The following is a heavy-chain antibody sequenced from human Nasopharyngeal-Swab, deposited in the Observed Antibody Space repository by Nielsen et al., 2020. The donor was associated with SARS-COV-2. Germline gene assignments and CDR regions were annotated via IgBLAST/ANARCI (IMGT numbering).Heavy chain of an antibody. CDR3: AGLRGDFWSGYGIDYYYYMDV. V-gene: IGHV4-34*01. CDR2: INHSGST. CDR1: GVSFSGYC. J-gene: IGHJ6*03. D-gene: IGHD3-3*01. Sequence: SETLSLTCAVYGVSFSGYCWSWIRQPPGKGLEWIGEINHSGSTYYNPSLKSRVTISVDTSKNQFSLKLSSVTAADTTVYYCAGLRGDFWSGYGIDYYYYMDVWGKGTTVTVSS.